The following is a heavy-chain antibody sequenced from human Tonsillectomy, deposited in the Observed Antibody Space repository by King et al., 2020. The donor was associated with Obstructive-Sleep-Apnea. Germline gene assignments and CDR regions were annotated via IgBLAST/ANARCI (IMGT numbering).Heavy chain of an antibody. CDR3: ARSSGYSYGFLPFDY. D-gene: IGHD5-18*01. J-gene: IGHJ4*02. CDR2: IKEDGSDK. CDR1: GFTFSNYW. V-gene: IGHV3-7*03. Sequence: QLVQSGGGLVQPGGSLRLSCAASGFTFSNYWMNWVRQAPGKGLEWVANIKEDGSDKYYVDSVKGRFTISRDNAKKSLYLQMNSLRAEDTAVYYCARSSGYSYGFLPFDYWGQGTLVTVSS.